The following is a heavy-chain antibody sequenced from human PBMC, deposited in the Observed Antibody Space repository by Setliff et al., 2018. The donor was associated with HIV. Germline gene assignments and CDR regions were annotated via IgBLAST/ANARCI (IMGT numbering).Heavy chain of an antibody. J-gene: IGHJ4*02. Sequence: GGSLRLSCAASGFTFSDYYMSWIRQAPGKGLEWLSSISGSANGLYYAESVKGRFTISRDNAKKSLYLQMNSLRAEDTAVYYCAREYCGGDGSCYPTFDWGQGTLVTVS. CDR1: GFTFSDYY. D-gene: IGHD2-21*02. CDR3: AREYCGGDGSCYPTFD. CDR2: ISGSANGL. V-gene: IGHV3-11*01.